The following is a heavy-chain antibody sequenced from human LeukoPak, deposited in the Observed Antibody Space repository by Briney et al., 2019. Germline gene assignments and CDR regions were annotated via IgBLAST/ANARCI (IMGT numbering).Heavy chain of an antibody. J-gene: IGHJ4*02. CDR2: IYYSGST. CDR1: GGSISSGDYY. V-gene: IGHV4-30-4*01. Sequence: PSETLSLTCTVSGGSISSGDYYWSWIRQPPGKGLEWIGYIYYSGSTYYNPSLKSRVTISVDTSKNQFSLKLSSVTAADTAVYYCAREGVAAMARQFDYWGQGTLVTVSS. D-gene: IGHD5-18*01. CDR3: AREGVAAMARQFDY.